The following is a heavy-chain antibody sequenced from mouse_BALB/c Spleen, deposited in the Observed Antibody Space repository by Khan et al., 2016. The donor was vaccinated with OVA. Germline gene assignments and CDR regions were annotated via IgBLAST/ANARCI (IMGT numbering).Heavy chain of an antibody. V-gene: IGHV14-3*02. CDR1: GHKIKDTY. Sequence: VQLQESGAELVKSGATVKLTCTAPGHKIKDTYMHWPKQWPEQCLEGIGRIDPPNGHTKYDLKFQGKATITADTSSNTAYLQLSSLTSEDTAVYYCARMAREWSQGATLTVSS. CDR3: ARMARE. CDR2: IDPPNGHT. J-gene: IGHJ2*01.